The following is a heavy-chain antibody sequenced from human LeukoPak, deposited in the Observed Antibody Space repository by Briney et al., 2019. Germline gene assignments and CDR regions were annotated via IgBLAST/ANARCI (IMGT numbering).Heavy chain of an antibody. Sequence: GGSLRLSCAACGFTFSSYAMTWVRQAPGKGPEWVSGISGSGGRTYYADSVKGRFTISRDNSKNTLYLQMNSLRAGDTAVFYCATHMTTVTTSLDYWGQGTLVTVSS. CDR2: ISGSGGRT. CDR3: ATHMTTVTTSLDY. CDR1: GFTFSSYA. D-gene: IGHD4-17*01. J-gene: IGHJ4*02. V-gene: IGHV3-23*01.